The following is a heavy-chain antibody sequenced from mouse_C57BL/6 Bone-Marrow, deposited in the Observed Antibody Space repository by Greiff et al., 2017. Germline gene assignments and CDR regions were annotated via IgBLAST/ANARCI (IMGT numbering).Heavy chain of an antibody. V-gene: IGHV14-1*01. CDR1: GFNIKDYY. CDR3: TLYYGSSYAWFAY. J-gene: IGHJ3*01. D-gene: IGHD1-1*01. Sequence: EVQLQQSGAELVRPGASVKLSCTASGFNIKDYYMHWVKQRPEQGLEWIGRIDPEDGDTEYAPKFQGKATMTADTSSNTAYLQLSSLTSEDTAVYYCTLYYGSSYAWFAYWGQGTLVTVSA. CDR2: IDPEDGDT.